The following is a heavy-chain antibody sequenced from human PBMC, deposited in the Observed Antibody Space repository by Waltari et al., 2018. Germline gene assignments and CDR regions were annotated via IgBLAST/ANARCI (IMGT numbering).Heavy chain of an antibody. Sequence: QVQLQESGPGLVKPSETLSLTCTVSGGSISSYYWSWIRQPAGKGLEWIGRIYTSGSTNNNPTLKSRVTMSVDTSKNQFSLKLGSVTAADTAVYYCAREYYDFWSGYPRHYYYGMDVWGQGTTVTVSS. CDR3: AREYYDFWSGYPRHYYYGMDV. J-gene: IGHJ6*02. CDR1: GGSISSYY. CDR2: IYTSGST. V-gene: IGHV4-4*07. D-gene: IGHD3-3*01.